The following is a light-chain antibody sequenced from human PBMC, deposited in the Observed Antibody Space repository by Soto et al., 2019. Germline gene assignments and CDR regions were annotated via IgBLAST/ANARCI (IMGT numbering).Light chain of an antibody. V-gene: IGLV2-14*01. J-gene: IGLJ3*02. Sequence: QSALTQPASVSGSPGQSITISCTGTSSDVGAYNFVSWYQQHPGNAPKLIIYEVSNRPSGVSDRFSGSKSGNTASLTISGLQAEDEADYYCSSFTTSNTGMFGGGTKLTVL. CDR3: SSFTTSNTGM. CDR1: SSDVGAYNF. CDR2: EVS.